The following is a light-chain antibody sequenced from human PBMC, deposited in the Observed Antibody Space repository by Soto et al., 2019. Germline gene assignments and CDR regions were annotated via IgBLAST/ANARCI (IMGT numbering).Light chain of an antibody. CDR3: QYYGSSPLT. CDR2: GAS. Sequence: EIVLTQSPATLSVSPGERATLSCRASQSVSSNLAWFQQNPGQAPRLLIYGASTRATGIPARFSGSGSGTEFALTISSLQSEDFAIYYCQYYGSSPLTFGGGTKVDI. J-gene: IGKJ4*01. V-gene: IGKV3-15*01. CDR1: QSVSSN.